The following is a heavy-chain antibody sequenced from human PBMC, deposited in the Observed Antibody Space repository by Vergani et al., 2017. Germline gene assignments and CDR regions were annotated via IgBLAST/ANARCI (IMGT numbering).Heavy chain of an antibody. CDR2: ISGSGGST. CDR1: GFTFSSYA. CDR3: AKDIRMSVAAFDI. J-gene: IGHJ3*02. D-gene: IGHD3-16*01. Sequence: EVQLLESGGGLVQPGGSLRLSCAASGFTFSSYAMSWVRQAPGKGLEWISAISGSGGSTYYADSVKGRFTISRDNSKNTLYLQMNSLRAEDTAVYYCAKDIRMSVAAFDIWGQGTMVTVSS. V-gene: IGHV3-23*01.